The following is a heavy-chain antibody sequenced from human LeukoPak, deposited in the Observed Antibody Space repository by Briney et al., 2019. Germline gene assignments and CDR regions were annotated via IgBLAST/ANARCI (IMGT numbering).Heavy chain of an antibody. CDR1: GFTFSSYS. CDR2: ISSSSGNI. CDR3: ARDRGGIGYYMDV. J-gene: IGHJ6*03. Sequence: TGGSLRLSCAASGFTFSSYSMNWVRQAPGKGLEWVSYISSSSGNIYYADSVKGRFTISRDNAKTSLYLQMNSLRAEGTALYYCARDRGGIGYYMDVWGKGTTVTVSS. D-gene: IGHD3-16*02. V-gene: IGHV3-48*01.